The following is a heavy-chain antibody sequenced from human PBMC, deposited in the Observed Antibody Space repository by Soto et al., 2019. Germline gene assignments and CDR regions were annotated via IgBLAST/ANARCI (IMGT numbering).Heavy chain of an antibody. CDR1: GGSFSGYY. J-gene: IGHJ4*02. CDR3: ARGVGAAAGTISFDY. V-gene: IGHV4-34*01. Sequence: PSETLSLTCAVYGGSFSGYYWSWIRQPPWKGLEWIGEINHSGSTNYNPSLKSRVTISVDTSKNQFSLKLSSVTAADTAVYYCARGVGAAAGTISFDYWGQGTLVTVSS. CDR2: INHSGST. D-gene: IGHD6-13*01.